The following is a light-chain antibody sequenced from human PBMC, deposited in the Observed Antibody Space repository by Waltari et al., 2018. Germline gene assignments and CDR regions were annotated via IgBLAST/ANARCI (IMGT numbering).Light chain of an antibody. Sequence: QSALTQPASVSGSPGQSITISCTGTRSDVGGYNYVSWYQQHPGKAPKLMIYNVDRPPEWVSSGFSGSKSGNTASLTISGLQADDEADYYCTSYARISWVFGGGTKLSVL. CDR1: RSDVGGYNY. CDR3: TSYARISWV. CDR2: NVD. J-gene: IGLJ3*02. V-gene: IGLV2-14*03.